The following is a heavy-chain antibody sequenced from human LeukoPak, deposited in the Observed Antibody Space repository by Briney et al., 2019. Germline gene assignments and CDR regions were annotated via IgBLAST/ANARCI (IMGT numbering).Heavy chain of an antibody. CDR3: ARVTAGGVFDY. CDR2: ISSNGGGT. V-gene: IGHV3-64*01. CDR1: GFTFSRYA. Sequence: PGGSLRLSCAASGFTFSRYAMYWVRQAPGKGLEYVSSISSNGGGTYYANSVEGRFTISRDNSKNTLFLQMGSLRAEDMAVYYCARVTAGGVFDYWGQGTLVTVSS. J-gene: IGHJ4*02. D-gene: IGHD3-16*01.